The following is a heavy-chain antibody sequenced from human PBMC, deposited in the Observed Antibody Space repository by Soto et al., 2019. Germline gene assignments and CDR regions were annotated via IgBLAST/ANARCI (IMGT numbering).Heavy chain of an antibody. CDR1: GYTFIRYG. CDR3: ARGGNYDNTWGKLSHYGLDV. J-gene: IGHJ6*02. D-gene: IGHD3-16*01. Sequence: QVQLVQSAAEVKKPGASVRVSCKASGYTFIRYGIAWVRQAPGQGLEGMGWISPYNDYTIYAQKLQGRVTMTADTSARTVYMELRGLKSDDTAVYSCARGGNYDNTWGKLSHYGLDVWGQGTSVTVSS. V-gene: IGHV1-18*01. CDR2: ISPYNDYT.